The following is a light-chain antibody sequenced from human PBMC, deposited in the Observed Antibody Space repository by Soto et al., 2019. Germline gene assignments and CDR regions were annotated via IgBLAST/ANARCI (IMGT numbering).Light chain of an antibody. Sequence: EIVLTQSPGTLSLSPGERATLSCRASQSVSSSSLAWYQQKPGQAPRLLIYGASSRATGIPDRFSGSGSGTDFTFTISRLEPEDFAVYYCQQYGSSGTFGQGTKVEIK. CDR2: GAS. J-gene: IGKJ1*01. V-gene: IGKV3-20*01. CDR1: QSVSSSS. CDR3: QQYGSSGT.